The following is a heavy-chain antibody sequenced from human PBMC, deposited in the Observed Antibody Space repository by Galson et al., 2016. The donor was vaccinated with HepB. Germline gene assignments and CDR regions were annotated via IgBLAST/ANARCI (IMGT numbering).Heavy chain of an antibody. CDR2: IYYSGTT. J-gene: IGHJ3*01. CDR3: ARQDRAGLVNF. CDR1: GGSISSSSYF. Sequence: SETLSLTCTVSGGSISSSSYFWAWIRQPPGKGLEWIGSIYYSGTTHYNPSLQSRVSISVDTSKNQFSLRLTSVSAADTAMYSCARQDRAGLVNFWVQGTMVTVSS. V-gene: IGHV4-39*01. D-gene: IGHD6-19*01.